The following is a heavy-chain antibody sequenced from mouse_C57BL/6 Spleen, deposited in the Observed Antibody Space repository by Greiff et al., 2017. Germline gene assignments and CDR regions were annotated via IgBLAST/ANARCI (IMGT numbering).Heavy chain of an antibody. D-gene: IGHD1-1*01. CDR2: IDPSDSET. CDR3: ARRGGSSYNAMDY. Sequence: QVQLQQSGAELVRPGSSVKLSCKASGYTFTSYWMHWVKQRPIQGLEWIGNIDPSDSETHYNQKFKDKATLTVDKSSSTAYMQLSSLTAEDSAVYYCARRGGSSYNAMDYWGQGTSVTVSS. J-gene: IGHJ4*01. V-gene: IGHV1-52*01. CDR1: GYTFTSYW.